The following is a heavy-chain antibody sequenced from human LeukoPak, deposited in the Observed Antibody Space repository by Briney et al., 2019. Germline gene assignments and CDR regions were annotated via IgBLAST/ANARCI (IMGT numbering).Heavy chain of an antibody. CDR1: GGTFSSYA. CDR2: IIPIFGTA. J-gene: IGHJ4*02. D-gene: IGHD3-9*01. CDR3: ARDRVHFDWSTTFDY. V-gene: IGHV1-69*05. Sequence: GASVKVSCKASGGTFSSYAISWVRQAPGQGLEWMGRIIPIFGTANYAQKFQGRVTITTDESTSTAYMELSGLRSEDTAVYYCARDRVHFDWSTTFDYWGQGTLVTVSS.